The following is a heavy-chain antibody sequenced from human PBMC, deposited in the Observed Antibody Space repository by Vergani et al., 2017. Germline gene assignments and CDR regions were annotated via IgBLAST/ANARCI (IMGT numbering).Heavy chain of an antibody. CDR3: ATKDSSSYDAFDI. V-gene: IGHV5-51*01. J-gene: IGHJ3*02. D-gene: IGHD6-6*01. CDR2: IYPGDSDT. CDR1: GYSFTSYW. Sequence: EVQLVQSGAEVKKPGASLKISCKGSGYSFTSYWIGWVRQMPGKGLEWMGIIYPGDSDTRYSPSFQGQVTISADKSIGTAYLQWSSLKASDTAMYYCATKDSSSYDAFDIWGQGTMVTVSS.